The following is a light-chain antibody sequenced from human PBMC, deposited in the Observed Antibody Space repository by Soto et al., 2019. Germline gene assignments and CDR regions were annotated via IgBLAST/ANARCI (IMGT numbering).Light chain of an antibody. CDR2: AAS. CDR1: QGISSH. CDR3: QQVNGYPHT. V-gene: IGKV1-9*01. Sequence: DVQLTQSPSFLSASVGDRVTITCRASQGISSHLAWYQQIPGKGPKLLIYAASTLQPGVTSRFSGSGSGTEFTLAISSLQPEDMATYYCQQVNGYPHTFGQGTKLDIK. J-gene: IGKJ2*01.